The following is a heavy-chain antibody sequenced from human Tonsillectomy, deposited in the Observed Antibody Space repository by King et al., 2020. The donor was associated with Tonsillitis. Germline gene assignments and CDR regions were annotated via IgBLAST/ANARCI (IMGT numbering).Heavy chain of an antibody. Sequence: VQLVESGGGVVQPGGSLRLACAASGFTLSRHVMHWVRQAPGKGLEGGATISHNSNTKNYIDSVKGRFTISRDNSENTLYVEMNGLRHEDTAVYYCARGPWTGWDNWFDPWGQGTLVTVSS. V-gene: IGHV3-30-3*01. CDR1: GFTLSRHV. D-gene: IGHD6-19*01. CDR2: ISHNSNTK. CDR3: ARGPWTGWDNWFDP. J-gene: IGHJ5*02.